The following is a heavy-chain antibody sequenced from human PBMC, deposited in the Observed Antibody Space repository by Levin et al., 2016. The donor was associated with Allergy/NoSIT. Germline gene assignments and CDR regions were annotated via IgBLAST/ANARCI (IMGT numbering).Heavy chain of an antibody. D-gene: IGHD3-10*01. Sequence: GGSLRLSCAASGFTFTNAWMSWVRQAPGKGLEWVGRIKSKIDGGTTDNAAPVKGRFTISRDDSKNTLYLQMNSLRTEDTAVYYCTTGSRRHGSGTSIPFDYWGQGTLVTVSS. CDR2: IKSKIDGGTT. V-gene: IGHV3-15*01. CDR3: TTGSRRHGSGTSIPFDY. J-gene: IGHJ4*02. CDR1: GFTFTNAW.